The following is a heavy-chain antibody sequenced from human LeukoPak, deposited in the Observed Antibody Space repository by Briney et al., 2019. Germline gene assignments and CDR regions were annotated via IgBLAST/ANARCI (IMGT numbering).Heavy chain of an antibody. J-gene: IGHJ3*02. CDR3: ARQSDSSGYPFDI. V-gene: IGHV5-51*01. Sequence: GESLKISCKGSGYSFTNYWIGWVRQMPGKGLEWMGIIYPGDSDTRYSPSFQGQVTISADKSISTAYLQWSSLKASDTAMYYCARQSDSSGYPFDIWGQGTMVTVSS. D-gene: IGHD3-22*01. CDR1: GYSFTNYW. CDR2: IYPGDSDT.